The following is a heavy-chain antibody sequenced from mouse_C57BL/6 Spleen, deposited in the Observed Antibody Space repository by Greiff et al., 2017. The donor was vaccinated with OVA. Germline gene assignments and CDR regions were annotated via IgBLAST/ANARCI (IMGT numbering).Heavy chain of an antibody. Sequence: VQLQQPGAELVRPGTSVKLSCKASGYTFTSYWMHWVKQRPGQGLEWIGVIDPSDSYTNYNQKFKGKATLTVDTSSSTAYMQLSSLTSEDSAVYYCASDGGFAYWGQGTLVTVSA. V-gene: IGHV1-59*01. J-gene: IGHJ3*01. CDR2: IDPSDSYT. CDR3: ASDGGFAY. CDR1: GYTFTSYW.